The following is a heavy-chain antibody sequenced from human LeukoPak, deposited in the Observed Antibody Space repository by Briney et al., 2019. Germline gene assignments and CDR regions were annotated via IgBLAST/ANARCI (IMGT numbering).Heavy chain of an antibody. Sequence: ASVKVSCKASGYTFTGYYMHWVRQAPGQGLEWMGWINPNSGGTNYAQKFQGRVTMTRDTSISTAYMELSRLRSDDTAVYYCARDVLNSDWERNYYYYMDVWGKGTTVTISS. CDR1: GYTFTGYY. D-gene: IGHD6-19*01. CDR3: ARDVLNSDWERNYYYYMDV. V-gene: IGHV1-2*02. CDR2: INPNSGGT. J-gene: IGHJ6*03.